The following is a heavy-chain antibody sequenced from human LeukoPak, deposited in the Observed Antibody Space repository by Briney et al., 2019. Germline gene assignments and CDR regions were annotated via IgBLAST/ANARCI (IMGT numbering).Heavy chain of an antibody. CDR1: GGSVSSGCNY. D-gene: IGHD3-3*01. CDR2: IYYSGST. Sequence: SESLSLTCTLAGGSVSSGCNYWSWIRQPPGKGLELIGYIYYSGSTNYNPSLKSRVTISVDTSKNQFSLKLSSVTAADTAVYYCARVGYDFWSGYYLFDYWGQGTLVTVSS. CDR3: ARVGYDFWSGYYLFDY. J-gene: IGHJ4*02. V-gene: IGHV4-61*01.